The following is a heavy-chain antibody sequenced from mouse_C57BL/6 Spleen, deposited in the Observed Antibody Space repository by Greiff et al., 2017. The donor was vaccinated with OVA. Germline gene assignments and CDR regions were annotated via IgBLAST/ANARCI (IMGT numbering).Heavy chain of an antibody. V-gene: IGHV5-17*01. J-gene: IGHJ3*01. CDR2: ISSGSSTI. D-gene: IGHD2-3*01. CDR1: GFTLSDYG. Sequence: DVQLVESGGGLVKPGGSLTLSCAASGFTLSDYGMHWVRQAPEKGLEWVAYISSGSSTIYYADTVKGRFTISRNNAKNTLFLQMTSLRSEDTAMYYCARNGYYAWFAYWGQGTLVTVSA. CDR3: ARNGYYAWFAY.